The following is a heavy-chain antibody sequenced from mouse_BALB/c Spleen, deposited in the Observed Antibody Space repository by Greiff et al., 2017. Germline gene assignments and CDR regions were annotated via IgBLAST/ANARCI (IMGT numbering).Heavy chain of an antibody. CDR3: ARAMSTTGGLDY. CDR1: GFTFSDYY. D-gene: IGHD2-4*01. J-gene: IGHJ2*01. Sequence: EVNVVESGGGLVKPGGSLKLSCAASGFTFSDYYMYWVRQTPEKRLEWVATISDGGSYTYYPDSVKGRFTISRDNAKNNLYLQMSSLKSEDTAMYYCARAMSTTGGLDYWGQGTTLTVSS. V-gene: IGHV5-4*02. CDR2: ISDGGSYT.